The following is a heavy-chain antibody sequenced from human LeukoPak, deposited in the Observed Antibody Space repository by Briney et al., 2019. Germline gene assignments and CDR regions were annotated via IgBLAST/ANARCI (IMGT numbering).Heavy chain of an antibody. D-gene: IGHD1/OR15-1a*01. CDR1: GFTFSSYE. Sequence: GGSLRLSCAASGFTFSSYEMNWVRQAPGKGLDWVSYISTRGDIIYYADSVKGRFTISRDNAKNSLYLEMNSLRVDDTAVYFCARDPTTADVDYWGQGTLVTVSS. J-gene: IGHJ4*02. V-gene: IGHV3-48*03. CDR3: ARDPTTADVDY. CDR2: ISTRGDII.